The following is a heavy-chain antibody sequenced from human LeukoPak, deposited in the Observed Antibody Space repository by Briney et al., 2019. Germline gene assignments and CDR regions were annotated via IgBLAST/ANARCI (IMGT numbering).Heavy chain of an antibody. V-gene: IGHV4-4*07. Sequence: PSETLSLTCTVSGGSISSYYWGWIRQPPGKGLEWIGRIYTSGSTNYNPSLKSRVTMSVDTSKNQFSLKLSSVTAADTAVYYCARGPRPGVVITTSAFDIWGQGTMVTVSS. D-gene: IGHD3-22*01. CDR1: GGSISSYY. J-gene: IGHJ3*02. CDR3: ARGPRPGVVITTSAFDI. CDR2: IYTSGST.